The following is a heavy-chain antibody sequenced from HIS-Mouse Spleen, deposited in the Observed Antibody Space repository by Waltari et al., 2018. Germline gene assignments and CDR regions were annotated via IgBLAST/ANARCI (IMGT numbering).Heavy chain of an antibody. V-gene: IGHV2-70*15. CDR3: ARIAEGYSSGWYAFDY. CDR2: IDWDDDK. Sequence: QVTLRESGPALVKPTQTLTLTCPFSGFPLSTSGICVSWIRQPPGKALEWLARIDWDDDKYYSTSLKTRLTISKDTSKNQVVLTMTNMDPVDTATYYCARIAEGYSSGWYAFDYWGQGTLVTVSS. CDR1: GFPLSTSGIC. J-gene: IGHJ4*02. D-gene: IGHD6-19*01.